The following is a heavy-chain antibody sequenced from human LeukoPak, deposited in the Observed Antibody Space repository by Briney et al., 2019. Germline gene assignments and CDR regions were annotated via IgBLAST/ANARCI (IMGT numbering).Heavy chain of an antibody. CDR2: INTEGSST. CDR3: AKDDYGMDV. J-gene: IGHJ6*02. Sequence: PGGSLRLSCVASGFTFRSYYKHWARQAPGKGPVWVSGINTEGSSTTYADSVKGRFTISRDNSKKTVTLQMNSLRGEDTAVYYCAKDDYGMDVWGQGTTVTGSS. V-gene: IGHV3-74*01. CDR1: GFTFRSYY.